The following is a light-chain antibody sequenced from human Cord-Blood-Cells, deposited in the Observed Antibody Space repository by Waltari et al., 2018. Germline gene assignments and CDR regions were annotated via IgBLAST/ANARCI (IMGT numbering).Light chain of an antibody. J-gene: IGLJ2*01. CDR2: GNS. Sequence: QSVLTQPPSVSGAPGQRVTISCTGSSSTIGAGYDAHWYQQLPGTAPKLLIYGNSNRPSGVPDRFSGSKSGTSASLAITGLQAEDEADYYCQSYDSSLSGVVFGGGTKLTVL. CDR1: SSTIGAGYD. V-gene: IGLV1-40*01. CDR3: QSYDSSLSGVV.